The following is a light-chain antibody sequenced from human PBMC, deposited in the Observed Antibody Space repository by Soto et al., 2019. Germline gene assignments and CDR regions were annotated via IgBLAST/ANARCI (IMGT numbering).Light chain of an antibody. J-gene: IGLJ1*01. CDR3: SSYTSSSTLYV. Sequence: QSGLTQPASVTGSPGQSITISCTGSSSDVCGYNYVPCHQQHPGKAPKLMIYEDSIRPSGVSHRFSGRKSGNTDSLTYLGHQAEDEADYYCSSYTSSSTLYVCRTGTKVTVL. V-gene: IGLV2-14*01. CDR1: SSDVCGYNY. CDR2: EDS.